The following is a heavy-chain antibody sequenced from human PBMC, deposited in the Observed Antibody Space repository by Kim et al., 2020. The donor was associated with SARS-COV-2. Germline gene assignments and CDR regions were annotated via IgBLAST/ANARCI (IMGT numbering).Heavy chain of an antibody. Sequence: PGDSDTRYSPSFQGQVTISADKAISTAYLQWSSLKASDTAMYYCARALDYWGQGTLVTVSS. CDR2: PGDSDT. CDR3: ARALDY. V-gene: IGHV5-51*01. J-gene: IGHJ4*02.